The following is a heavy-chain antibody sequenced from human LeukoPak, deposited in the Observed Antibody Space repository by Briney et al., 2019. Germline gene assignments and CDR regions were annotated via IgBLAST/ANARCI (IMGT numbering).Heavy chain of an antibody. CDR3: ARTPANYYDSSGYSGPDY. D-gene: IGHD3-22*01. CDR2: TSSSDAGT. V-gene: IGHV3-23*01. CDR1: GFPLSSYA. J-gene: IGHJ4*02. Sequence: PGGSLRLSCAAFGFPLSSYAMSWVRQAPGKGLEWVSATSSSDAGTYHADSVRGRFTISRDNAKNSLYLQMNSLRAEDTAVYYCARTPANYYDSSGYSGPDYWGQGTLVTVSS.